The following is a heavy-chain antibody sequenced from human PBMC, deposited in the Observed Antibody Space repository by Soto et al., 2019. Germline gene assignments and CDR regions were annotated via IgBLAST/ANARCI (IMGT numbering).Heavy chain of an antibody. J-gene: IGHJ4*02. Sequence: DSVKGRFTISRDNSKNTLYLRMNSLRAEDTAVYYCAKALIAAAGTGSYFDYWGQGTLVTVSS. V-gene: IGHV3-30*02. CDR3: AKALIAAAGTGSYFDY. D-gene: IGHD6-13*01.